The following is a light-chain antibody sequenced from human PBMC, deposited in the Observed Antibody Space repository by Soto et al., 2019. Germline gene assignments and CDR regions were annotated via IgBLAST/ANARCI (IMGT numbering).Light chain of an antibody. CDR3: QQYGNSPCT. Sequence: EIELTQSPGTLSLSPGDRATLSCRASQSVSSNYLAWYQQKSGQAPRLLIYRASSRATGIPYRISGSGSGTDFTLSISRLEPEDFAVYYCQQYGNSPCTFGPGTKVDIK. CDR2: RAS. CDR1: QSVSSNY. J-gene: IGKJ3*01. V-gene: IGKV3-20*01.